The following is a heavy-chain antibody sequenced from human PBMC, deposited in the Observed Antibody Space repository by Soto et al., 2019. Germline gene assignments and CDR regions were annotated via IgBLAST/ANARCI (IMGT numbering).Heavy chain of an antibody. CDR2: IYPGDSDT. D-gene: IGHD5-12*01. CDR1: GYRLTIYF. V-gene: IGHV5-51*01. CDR3: ARPGLFDY. J-gene: IGHJ4*02. Sequence: PRASLNRSGTGPGYRLTIYFIGWVRQMPGKGLEWMGIIYPGDSDTRYSPSFQGQVTISADKSISTAYLQWSSLKASDTAMYYCARPGLFDYWGQGTLVTVSS.